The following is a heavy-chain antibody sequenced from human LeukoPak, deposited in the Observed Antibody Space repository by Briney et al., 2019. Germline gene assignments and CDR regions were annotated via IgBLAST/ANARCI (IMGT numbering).Heavy chain of an antibody. CDR2: IYYSGST. Sequence: SETLSLTCTVSGGSISSSSYYWGWIRQPPGRGLEWIGSIYYSGSTYYNPSLKSRVTISVDTSKNQFSLKLSSVTAADTAVYYCARPVPSRLGWFDPWGQGTLVTVSS. CDR3: ARPVPSRLGWFDP. D-gene: IGHD1-1*01. V-gene: IGHV4-39*01. CDR1: GGSISSSSYY. J-gene: IGHJ5*02.